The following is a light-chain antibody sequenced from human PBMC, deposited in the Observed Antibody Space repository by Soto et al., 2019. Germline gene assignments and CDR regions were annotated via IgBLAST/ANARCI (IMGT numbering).Light chain of an antibody. Sequence: EIVLTQSPATLSLSPGESATLSCRASQSVSSYLAWYQQKPGQAPRLLIYDASNRATGIPARFSGSGSGTDFTLTISSLEPEDFEVYYCQQRSNWPPFTFGPGTKVDIK. J-gene: IGKJ3*01. CDR3: QQRSNWPPFT. V-gene: IGKV3-11*01. CDR1: QSVSSY. CDR2: DAS.